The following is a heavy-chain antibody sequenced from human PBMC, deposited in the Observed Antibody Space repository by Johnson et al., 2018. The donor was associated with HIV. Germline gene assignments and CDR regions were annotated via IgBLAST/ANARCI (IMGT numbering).Heavy chain of an antibody. J-gene: IGHJ3*02. CDR3: AKDQYRKLTTVAGI. CDR1: AFMFSSYD. Sequence: QVQLVESGGGVVQPGRSLRLSCAASAFMFSSYDMHWVRQAPGKGLEWVALISYDGSNTYYADSVRGRFTLSRDNSKNTVYLQMNSLRAEDTAVYYCAKDQYRKLTTVAGIWGQGTMVTVSS. D-gene: IGHD4-17*01. V-gene: IGHV3-30*18. CDR2: ISYDGSNT.